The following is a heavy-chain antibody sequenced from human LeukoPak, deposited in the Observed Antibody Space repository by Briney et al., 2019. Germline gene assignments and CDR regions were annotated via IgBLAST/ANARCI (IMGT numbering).Heavy chain of an antibody. CDR3: AKKLSTSVHYFDY. D-gene: IGHD1-1*01. J-gene: IGHJ4*02. CDR1: GFTFSSYG. CDR2: ISYDGSNK. V-gene: IGHV3-30*18. Sequence: HAGGSLRLSCAASGFTFSSYGMHWVRQAPGKGLEWVGVISYDGSNKYYADSVKGRFTISRDNSKNTLYLQMNSLRPEDTAVYYCAKKLSTSVHYFDYWGQGTLVTVSS.